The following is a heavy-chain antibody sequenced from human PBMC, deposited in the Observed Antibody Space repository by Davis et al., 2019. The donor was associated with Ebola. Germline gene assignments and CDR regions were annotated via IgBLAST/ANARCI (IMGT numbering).Heavy chain of an antibody. Sequence: MPSETLSLTCTVSGGSISSYYWSWIRQPPGKGLEWIGYIYYSGSTNYNPSLKSRVTISVDTSKNQFSLKLSSVTAADTAVYYCARSCSGGSCYPPADASFDYWGQGTLVTVSS. CDR2: IYYSGST. V-gene: IGHV4-59*12. CDR3: ARSCSGGSCYPPADASFDY. D-gene: IGHD2-15*01. J-gene: IGHJ4*02. CDR1: GGSISSYY.